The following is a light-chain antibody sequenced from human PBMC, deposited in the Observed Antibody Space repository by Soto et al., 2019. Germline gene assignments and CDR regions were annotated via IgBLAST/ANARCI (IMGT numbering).Light chain of an antibody. V-gene: IGKV3-11*01. J-gene: IGKJ4*01. CDR3: QQRRIWPPLT. CDR1: QSVSFY. Sequence: EIVLTQSPATLSLSPGERATLSCRASQSVSFYLAWYQQKPGQAPRLLIYDASNRATGIPARFSGSGSGSDFTLTISSLEPEDFAVYYCQQRRIWPPLTFGGGTKVEIK. CDR2: DAS.